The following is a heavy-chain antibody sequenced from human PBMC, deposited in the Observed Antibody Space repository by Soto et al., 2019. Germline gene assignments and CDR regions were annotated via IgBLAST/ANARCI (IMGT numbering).Heavy chain of an antibody. CDR3: ARTVARDYYYKGVDV. V-gene: IGHV6-1*01. J-gene: IGHJ6*02. D-gene: IGHD6-19*01. Sequence: QVQLQQSGPGLVKPSQTLSLTCVISGDSVSSNSAAWNWIRQSPSRGLEWLGRTYYRSQWYDDYAVSVQGRIIISPDTSKNQFSLQLSSVTPEDTAVYYCARTVARDYYYKGVDVWGQGTTVTVSS. CDR2: TYYRSQWYD. CDR1: GDSVSSNSAA.